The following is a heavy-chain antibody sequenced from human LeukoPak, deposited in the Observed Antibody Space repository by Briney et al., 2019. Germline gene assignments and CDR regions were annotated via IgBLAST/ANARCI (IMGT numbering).Heavy chain of an antibody. CDR3: ARFPYCSGGSCRGYYFDY. Sequence: GASVKVSCKASGYTFTSYYMHWVRQAPGQGLEWMGIINPSGGSTSYAQKFQGRVTMTRDTSTSTVYMELSSLRSEDTAVSYCARFPYCSGGSCRGYYFDYWGQGTLVTVSS. V-gene: IGHV1-46*01. D-gene: IGHD2-15*01. J-gene: IGHJ4*02. CDR2: INPSGGST. CDR1: GYTFTSYY.